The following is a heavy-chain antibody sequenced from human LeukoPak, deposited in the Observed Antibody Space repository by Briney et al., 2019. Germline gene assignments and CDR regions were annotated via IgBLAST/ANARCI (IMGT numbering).Heavy chain of an antibody. J-gene: IGHJ4*02. V-gene: IGHV3-9*01. Sequence: GGSLRLSCAASGFTFEDYAMHWVRQAPGKALEWVSGISWNSGSIGYADSVKGRFTISRDNAKNSLYLQMNSLRAEDTALYYCAKDMLGYSYGYSAFDYWGQGTLVTVSS. CDR1: GFTFEDYA. CDR3: AKDMLGYSYGYSAFDY. D-gene: IGHD5-18*01. CDR2: ISWNSGSI.